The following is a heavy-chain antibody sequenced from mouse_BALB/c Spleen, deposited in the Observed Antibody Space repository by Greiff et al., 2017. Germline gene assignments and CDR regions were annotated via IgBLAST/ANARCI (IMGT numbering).Heavy chain of an antibody. CDR1: GFSLTGYG. CDR3: GRGYFRSNYAMDY. D-gene: IGHD1-1*01. J-gene: IGHJ4*01. Sequence: VQLVESGPGLVAPSQSLSITCTVSGFSLTGYGVNWVRQPPGKGLEWLGMIWGDGSTDYNSALKSRLSISKDNSKSQVFLKMNSLQTDDTARYYCGRGYFRSNYAMDYWGQGTSVTVSS. CDR2: IWGDGST. V-gene: IGHV2-6-7*01.